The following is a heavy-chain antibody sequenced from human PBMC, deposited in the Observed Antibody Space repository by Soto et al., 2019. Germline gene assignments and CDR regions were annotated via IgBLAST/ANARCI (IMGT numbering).Heavy chain of an antibody. Sequence: GGSLRLSCAASGFTFSSYSMNWVRQAPGKGLEWVSSISSSSSYIYYADSVKGRFTISRDNAKNSLYLQMNSLRAEDTAVYYCARDVGSLIGERWFDYWGQGTLVTVSS. V-gene: IGHV3-21*01. CDR3: ARDVGSLIGERWFDY. CDR2: ISSSSSYI. J-gene: IGHJ4*02. D-gene: IGHD3-22*01. CDR1: GFTFSSYS.